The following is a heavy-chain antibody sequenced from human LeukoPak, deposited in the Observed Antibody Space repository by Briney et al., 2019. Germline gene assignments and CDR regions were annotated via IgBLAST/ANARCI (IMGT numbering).Heavy chain of an antibody. CDR3: ARGRNRITIFGVVSTYYFDY. Sequence: ASVKVSCKASGYTFTSYDINWVRQATGQGLEWMGWMNPNSGNTGYAQKFQGRVTITRNTSISTAYMELSSLRSEDTAVYYCARGRNRITIFGVVSTYYFDYWGQGTLATVSS. CDR2: MNPNSGNT. J-gene: IGHJ4*02. CDR1: GYTFTSYD. V-gene: IGHV1-8*03. D-gene: IGHD3-3*01.